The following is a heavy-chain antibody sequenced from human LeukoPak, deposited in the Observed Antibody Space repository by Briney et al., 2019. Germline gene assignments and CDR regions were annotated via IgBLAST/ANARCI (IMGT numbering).Heavy chain of an antibody. CDR3: ARDVRADAFDI. J-gene: IGHJ3*02. V-gene: IGHV4-31*03. Sequence: SQTLSLTCTVSGGSISSGGYYWSWIRQHPGKGLEWIGYIYYSGSTYYNPSPKSRVTISVDTSKNQFSLKLSSVTAADTAVYYCARDVRADAFDIWGQGTMVTVSS. CDR2: IYYSGST. CDR1: GGSISSGGYY.